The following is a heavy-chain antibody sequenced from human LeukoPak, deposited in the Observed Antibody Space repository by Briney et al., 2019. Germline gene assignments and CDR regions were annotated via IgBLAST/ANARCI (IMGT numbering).Heavy chain of an antibody. J-gene: IGHJ4*02. CDR1: GGSFSSYY. CDR2: IYCSGTT. V-gene: IGHV4-59*08. CDR3: ARQKPSGYHSSSGNYYDS. Sequence: SETLSLTCAVSGGSFSSYYWSWIRQPPGKGLEWIGYIYCSGTTNYNPSLKSRVTISVDTSKNQFSLNVSSVTAADTAVYYCARQKPSGYHSSSGNYYDSWGQGTLVTVSS. D-gene: IGHD3-3*01.